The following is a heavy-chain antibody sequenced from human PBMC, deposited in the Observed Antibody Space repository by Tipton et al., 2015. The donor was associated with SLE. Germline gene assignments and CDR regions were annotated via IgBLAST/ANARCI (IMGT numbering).Heavy chain of an antibody. CDR3: ARATTWSYYYYYMDV. Sequence: TLSLTCAVYGGSFSGYYWSWIRQPPGKGLEWIGEINHSGSTNYNPSLKSRVTISVDTPKNQFSLKLSPVTAADTAVYYCARATTWSYYYYYMDVWGKGTTVTVSS. J-gene: IGHJ6*03. CDR1: GGSFSGYY. CDR2: INHSGST. V-gene: IGHV4-34*01. D-gene: IGHD3-3*01.